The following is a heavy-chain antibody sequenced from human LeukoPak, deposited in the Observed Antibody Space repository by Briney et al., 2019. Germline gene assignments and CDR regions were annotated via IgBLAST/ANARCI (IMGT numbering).Heavy chain of an antibody. D-gene: IGHD2-21*02. V-gene: IGHV3-33*01. J-gene: IGHJ4*02. Sequence: GGPLRLSCAASGFTFSSYGMHWVRQAPGKGLEWVAVIWYDGSNKYYADSVKGRFTISRDNSKNTLYLQMNSLKAEDTAVYYCARDCTAYCGGDCYSGCYWGQGTLVTVSS. CDR3: ARDCTAYCGGDCYSGCY. CDR1: GFTFSSYG. CDR2: IWYDGSNK.